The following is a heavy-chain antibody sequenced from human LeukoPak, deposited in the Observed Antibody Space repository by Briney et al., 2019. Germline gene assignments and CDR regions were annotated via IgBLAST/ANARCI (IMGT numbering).Heavy chain of an antibody. J-gene: IGHJ4*02. CDR3: ARAVSGRFDY. CDR2: IYYSGTT. Sequence: SETLSLTCTVSGGSIGTYSWNWVRQPPGKGLEWIGYIYYSGTTNYNPSLKGRVTISVDTSKNQFSLKLSSVTAADTAIYYCARAVSGRFDYWGQGTLVTVSS. D-gene: IGHD6-19*01. CDR1: GGSIGTYS. V-gene: IGHV4-59*08.